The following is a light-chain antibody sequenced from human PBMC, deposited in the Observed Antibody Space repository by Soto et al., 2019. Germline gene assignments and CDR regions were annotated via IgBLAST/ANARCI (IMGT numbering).Light chain of an antibody. CDR3: QLWDSSIDQGV. Sequence: SYELTQPPSVSVXXXXTAXXXXXGXRIGTNAVHWYQQKPGQAPLLVVYYDSDRPSGIPERISGSTSGNTATLTISRVEAGDEADYYCQLWDSSIDQGVFGGGTKLTVL. CDR1: RIGTNA. J-gene: IGLJ3*02. V-gene: IGLV3-21*02. CDR2: YDS.